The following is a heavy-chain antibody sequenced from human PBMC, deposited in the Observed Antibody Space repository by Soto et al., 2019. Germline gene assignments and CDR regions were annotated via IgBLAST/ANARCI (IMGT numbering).Heavy chain of an antibody. CDR1: GFTFINYA. CDR3: ARKVLGSTSRPDWWYFDL. J-gene: IGHJ2*01. CDR2: ISGGGDRT. Sequence: EVQLLESGGGLVQPGGSLRLSCVGSGFTFINYAMNWVRQTPGKGLEWVSGISGGGDRTFDADSVKGRFTISRDNSKNTANLQMNSLRADDTAVYYWARKVLGSTSRPDWWYFDLWGRGTLVTVSS. V-gene: IGHV3-23*01. D-gene: IGHD2-2*01.